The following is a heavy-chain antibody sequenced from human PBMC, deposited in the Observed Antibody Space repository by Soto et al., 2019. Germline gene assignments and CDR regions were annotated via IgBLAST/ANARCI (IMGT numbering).Heavy chain of an antibody. CDR2: IYYSGST. CDR3: ARGYCSGNNCYPSFYMDV. V-gene: IGHV4-59*01. D-gene: IGHD2-15*01. Sequence: TSETLSLTCTVSGGSISSYFWTWIRQPPGKGLEWIGYIYYSGSTNSNPSLKSRVTMSVDTSKNQFSLNLSSVTAADTAVYYCARGYCSGNNCYPSFYMDVWGKGTTVTVSS. J-gene: IGHJ6*03. CDR1: GGSISSYF.